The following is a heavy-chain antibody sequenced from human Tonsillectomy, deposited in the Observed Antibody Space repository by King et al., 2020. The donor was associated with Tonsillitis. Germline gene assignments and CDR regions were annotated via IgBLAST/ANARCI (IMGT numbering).Heavy chain of an antibody. J-gene: IGHJ4*02. V-gene: IGHV3-15*01. CDR1: GFTFRNAW. CDR2: MNSKTDGATT. Sequence: VQLVESGGGLVKPGGSLRLSCAASGFTFRNAWMSWVRQAPGRGLEWVGRMNSKTDGATTDSAAPVKGRFTISRDDSKNTLYLQMNSLKTEDTAVYYCTTDRYYDFDYWGQGTLVTVSS. D-gene: IGHD3-10*01. CDR3: TTDRYYDFDY.